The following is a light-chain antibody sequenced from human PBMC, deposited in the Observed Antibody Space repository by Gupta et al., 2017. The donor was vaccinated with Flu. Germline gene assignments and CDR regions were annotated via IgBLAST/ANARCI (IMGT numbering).Light chain of an antibody. V-gene: IGKV1-39*01. Sequence: DIQMTQSPSSLSASVGDRVTITCRASQSIGTYLNWYQQKPGKAPKVIIYGASSLHNGVPSRFSGSGSGTHFTLAISSVQPEDFATYYCQQSYSTPPDRVTCGRGTKVEIK. CDR2: GAS. CDR3: QQSYSTPPDRVT. CDR1: QSIGTY. J-gene: IGKJ4*01.